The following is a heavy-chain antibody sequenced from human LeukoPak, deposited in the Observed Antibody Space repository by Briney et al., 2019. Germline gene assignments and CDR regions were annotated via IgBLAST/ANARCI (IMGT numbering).Heavy chain of an antibody. CDR1: GFTFSSYD. V-gene: IGHV3-13*01. CDR2: IGTAGDT. J-gene: IGHJ6*02. Sequence: GGSLRLSCAASGFTFSSYDMHWVRQATGKGLEWVSAIGTAGDTYYPGSVKGRFTIARENAKNSLYLQMNSLRAGDTAVYYCARESSSSGMDVWGQGTTVTVSS. CDR3: ARESSSSGMDV. D-gene: IGHD6-13*01.